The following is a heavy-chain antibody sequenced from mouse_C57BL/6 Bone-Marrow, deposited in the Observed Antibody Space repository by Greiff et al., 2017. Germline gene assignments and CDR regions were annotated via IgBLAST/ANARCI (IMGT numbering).Heavy chain of an antibody. CDR3: TTRGSYGCFDY. D-gene: IGHD2-2*01. CDR1: GFNIKDDY. V-gene: IGHV14-4*01. CDR2: IDPENGDT. Sequence: EVQLQQSGAELVRPGASVKLSCTASGFNIKDDYMHWVKQRPEQGLEWIGWIDPENGDTEYASKFQGKATITADTSYNTAYLQLSSLTSEDTAVYYCTTRGSYGCFDYWGQGTTLTVSS. J-gene: IGHJ2*01.